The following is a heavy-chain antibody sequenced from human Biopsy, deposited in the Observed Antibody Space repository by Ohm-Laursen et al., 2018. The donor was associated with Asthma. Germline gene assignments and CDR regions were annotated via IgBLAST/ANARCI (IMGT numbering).Heavy chain of an antibody. CDR2: ISVYNGNT. J-gene: IGHJ6*02. CDR1: GYTFNSAG. CDR3: ARAVDYSHYYGIDV. V-gene: IGHV1-18*01. D-gene: IGHD3-10*01. Sequence: ASVKVSCKTSGYTFNSAGITWVRQAPGQGLEWVGWISVYNGNTKIAQKLQDRVTMITDTSTSTAYMELRSLRSDDTAVYFCARAVDYSHYYGIDVWGQGTTVTVS.